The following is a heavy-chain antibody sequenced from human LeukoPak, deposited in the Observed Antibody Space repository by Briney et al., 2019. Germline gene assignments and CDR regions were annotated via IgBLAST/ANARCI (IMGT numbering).Heavy chain of an antibody. D-gene: IGHD4-11*01. V-gene: IGHV1-2*02. CDR1: GYTFTDYY. CDR3: ERERLQDGLIDY. J-gene: IGHJ4*02. CDR2: IFPKSGGT. Sequence: ASVKVSCKSSGYTFTDYYIHWVRQAPGQGLEWMGWIFPKSGGTEYAQKFQGRVTMNRDTNISTGYMEGNRLRSDDTAVYYCERERLQDGLIDYWGQGTLVTVSS.